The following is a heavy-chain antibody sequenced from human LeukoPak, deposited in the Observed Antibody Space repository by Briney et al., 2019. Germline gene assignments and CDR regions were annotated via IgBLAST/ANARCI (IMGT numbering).Heavy chain of an antibody. CDR1: GFTFNNYW. J-gene: IGHJ5*02. Sequence: GGSLRLSCAASGFTFNNYWMGWVRQAPGKGLEWVANIKEDGSEKNYVDSVKGRFTISRDNAKNSLYLQMNSLRAEDTAVYYCPRDPHALRFWENWFDPWGQGTLVTVSS. CDR3: PRDPHALRFWENWFDP. D-gene: IGHD3-3*01. V-gene: IGHV3-7*01. CDR2: IKEDGSEK.